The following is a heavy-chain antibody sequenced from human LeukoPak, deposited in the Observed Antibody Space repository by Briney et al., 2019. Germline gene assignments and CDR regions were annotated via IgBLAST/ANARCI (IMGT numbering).Heavy chain of an antibody. CDR2: ISGSDGST. J-gene: IGHJ3*02. CDR1: GFTFSTYA. Sequence: GGSLRLSCPASGFTFSTYAMSRVRQGPGKGLEWVSGISGSDGSTYYADSVKGRFTISRDNSKHTLYLQMNSLRAEDTAIYYCAKVYSGSYYNAFDIWGQGTMLTVSS. D-gene: IGHD1-26*01. V-gene: IGHV3-23*01. CDR3: AKVYSGSYYNAFDI.